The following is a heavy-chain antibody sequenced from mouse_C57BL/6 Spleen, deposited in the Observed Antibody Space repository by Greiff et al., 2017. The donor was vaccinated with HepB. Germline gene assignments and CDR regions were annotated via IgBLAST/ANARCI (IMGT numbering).Heavy chain of an antibody. V-gene: IGHV1-62-2*01. Sequence: VQLQQSGAELVKPGASVKLSCKASGYTFTEYTMHWVKQRSGQGLEWIGWFYPGSGSIKYNEKFKDKATLTADKSSSTVYMELSRLTSEDSAVYFCARPCITTVVADWYFDVWGTGTTVTVSS. CDR1: GYTFTEYT. CDR3: ARPCITTVVADWYFDV. J-gene: IGHJ1*03. D-gene: IGHD1-1*01. CDR2: FYPGSGSI.